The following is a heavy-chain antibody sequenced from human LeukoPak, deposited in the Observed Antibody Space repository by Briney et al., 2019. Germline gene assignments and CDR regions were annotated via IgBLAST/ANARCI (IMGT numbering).Heavy chain of an antibody. CDR1: GYTLSAYY. Sequence: ASVKVSCKASGYTLSAYYLHWVRQAPGQGLEWMGWINPDTGVTKSAQRFQGRVTMTRDTSINTAYMELSRLTLDDTAVFYCAKAGDGLPYWGQGTLVTVSS. J-gene: IGHJ4*02. V-gene: IGHV1-2*02. D-gene: IGHD3-16*01. CDR2: INPDTGVT. CDR3: AKAGDGLPY.